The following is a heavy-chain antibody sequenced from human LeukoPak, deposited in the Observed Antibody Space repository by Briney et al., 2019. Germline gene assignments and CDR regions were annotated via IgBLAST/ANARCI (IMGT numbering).Heavy chain of an antibody. V-gene: IGHV3-49*04. CDR3: TRDQTPYY. CDR2: IRSKIYGGTP. Sequence: GGSLRLSCTASGFTFGDYAMTWVRQAPGKGLGWVGFIRSKIYGGTPEYAASVKGRFTISRDDSQGIAHLQMNSLKTEDTAVYYCTRDQTPYYWGQGTLVTVSS. J-gene: IGHJ4*02. CDR1: GFTFGDYA.